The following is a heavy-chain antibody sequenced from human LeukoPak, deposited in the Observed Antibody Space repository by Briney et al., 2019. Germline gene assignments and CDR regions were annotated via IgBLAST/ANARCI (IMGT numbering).Heavy chain of an antibody. CDR2: IYYSGST. D-gene: IGHD3-22*01. CDR1: GGSISSYY. J-gene: IGHJ3*02. Sequence: PSETLSLTCTVSGGSISSYYWSWIRQPPGKGLEWIGYIYYSGSTNYNPSLKSRVTISVDTSKNQFSLKLSSVTAADTAVYYCASRSGYYFVDAFDIWGQGTMVTVSS. V-gene: IGHV4-59*01. CDR3: ASRSGYYFVDAFDI.